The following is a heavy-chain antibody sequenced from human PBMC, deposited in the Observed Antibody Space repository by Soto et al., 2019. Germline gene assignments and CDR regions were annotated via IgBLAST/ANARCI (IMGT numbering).Heavy chain of an antibody. Sequence: GASVKVSCKASGYTFTSYAMHWVRQAPGQRLEWMGWINAGNGNTKYSQKFQGRVTITRDTSASTAYMELSSLRSEDTAVYYCARDRNKVVAATYGYWGQGTLVTVSS. J-gene: IGHJ4*02. CDR1: GYTFTSYA. V-gene: IGHV1-3*01. CDR3: ARDRNKVVAATYGY. D-gene: IGHD2-15*01. CDR2: INAGNGNT.